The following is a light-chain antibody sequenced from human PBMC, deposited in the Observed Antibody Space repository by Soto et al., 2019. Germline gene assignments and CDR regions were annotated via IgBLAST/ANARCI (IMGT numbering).Light chain of an antibody. CDR1: QNIDRY. V-gene: IGKV1-39*01. Sequence: DIQMTQSPSSLSASVGDRVTITCRASQNIDRYLNWYQQKPGKAPKLLIYATSSLQSGVPSRFSGSGSGTDFTLTISSLQPEDVAAYYCQQTYSTLWTFGQGTKVEIK. CDR3: QQTYSTLWT. CDR2: ATS. J-gene: IGKJ1*01.